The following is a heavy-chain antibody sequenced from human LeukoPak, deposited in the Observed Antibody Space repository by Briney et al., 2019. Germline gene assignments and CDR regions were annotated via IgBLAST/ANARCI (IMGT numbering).Heavy chain of an antibody. J-gene: IGHJ4*02. V-gene: IGHV3-43*01. D-gene: IGHD6-13*01. CDR2: ISWDGGST. CDR1: GFTFSSYS. CDR3: AKDMPVYSSSWYGLDY. Sequence: GGSLRLSCAASGFTFSSYSMNWVRQAPGKGLEWVSLISWDGGSTYYADSVKGRFTISRDNSKNSLYLQMNSLRTEDTALYYCAKDMPVYSSSWYGLDYWGQGTLVTVSS.